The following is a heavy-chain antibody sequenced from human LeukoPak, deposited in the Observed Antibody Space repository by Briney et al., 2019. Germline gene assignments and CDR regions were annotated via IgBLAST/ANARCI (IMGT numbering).Heavy chain of an antibody. D-gene: IGHD6-19*01. Sequence: ASVKVSCKASGDFFTSQHIHWVRQAPGQGLEWMGTINPSGGSPIYAQKFQGRVTLASDTSTTTVSLELTSLRSEDTGVYYCAKVVVTTSAWFHYDPWGQGTLVTVSS. CDR1: GDFFTSQH. V-gene: IGHV1-46*01. CDR2: INPSGGSP. J-gene: IGHJ5*02. CDR3: AKVVVTTSAWFHYDP.